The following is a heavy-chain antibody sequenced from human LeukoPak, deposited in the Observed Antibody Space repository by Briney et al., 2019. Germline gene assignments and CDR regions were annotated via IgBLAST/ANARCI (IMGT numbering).Heavy chain of an antibody. V-gene: IGHV4-34*01. J-gene: IGHJ4*02. CDR3: ARGLKARYYYGSGSYASGRYYFDY. CDR2: INHSGST. Sequence: SETLSLTCAVYGGSFSGYYWSWLRQPPGKGLEWIGEINHSGSTNYNPSLTSRVTISVDTSKKQSSLKLSSVTAADTAVYYCARGLKARYYYGSGSYASGRYYFDYWGQGTLVTVSS. D-gene: IGHD3-10*01. CDR1: GGSFSGYY.